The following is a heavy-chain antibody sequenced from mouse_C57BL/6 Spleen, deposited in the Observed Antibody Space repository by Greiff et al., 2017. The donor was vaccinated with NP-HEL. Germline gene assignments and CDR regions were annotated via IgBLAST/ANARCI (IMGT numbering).Heavy chain of an antibody. Sequence: ESGPGLVKPSQSLSLTCSVTGYSITSGYYWNWIRQFPGNKLEWMGYISYDGSNNYNPSLKNRISITRDTSKNQFFLKLNSVTTEDTATYYCARPYITTVVTGIDVWGTGTTVTVSS. CDR3: ARPYITTVVTGIDV. V-gene: IGHV3-6*01. J-gene: IGHJ1*03. CDR2: ISYDGSN. D-gene: IGHD1-1*01. CDR1: GYSITSGYY.